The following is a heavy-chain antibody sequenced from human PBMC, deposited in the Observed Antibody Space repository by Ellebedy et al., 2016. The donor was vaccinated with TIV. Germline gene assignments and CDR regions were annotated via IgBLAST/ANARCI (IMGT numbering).Heavy chain of an antibody. CDR3: ARDQIDYYHSSGDDFDY. J-gene: IGHJ4*02. CDR1: GFTFSSYW. V-gene: IGHV3-74*01. Sequence: GESLKISCAVSGFTFSSYWMHWVRQAPGKGLVWVSRITPDGSFTSYADSVKCRFTISSDSAKNTLYLQMNSLRAEDTAVYYCARDQIDYYHSSGDDFDYWGQGTLVTVSS. D-gene: IGHD3-22*01. CDR2: ITPDGSFT.